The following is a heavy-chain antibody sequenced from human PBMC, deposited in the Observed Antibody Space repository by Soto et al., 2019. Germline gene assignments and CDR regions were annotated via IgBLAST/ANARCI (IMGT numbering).Heavy chain of an antibody. V-gene: IGHV4-39*01. CDR2: IYYGGST. CDR1: GGSISSTSYY. Sequence: SETLSLTCTVSGGSISSTSYYWAWIRQPPGKKLERIGSIYYGGSTYYSQSLKSQVTISVDTSKNQFSLKLSSVTAADTAVYYCARHYYSAYDFDFWGQGTLVTVSS. CDR3: ARHYYSAYDFDF. J-gene: IGHJ4*02. D-gene: IGHD5-12*01.